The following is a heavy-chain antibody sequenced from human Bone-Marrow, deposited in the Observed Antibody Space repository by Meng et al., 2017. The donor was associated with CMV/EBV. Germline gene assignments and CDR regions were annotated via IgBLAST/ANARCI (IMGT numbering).Heavy chain of an antibody. J-gene: IGHJ5*02. CDR3: ARDAWYGGNDST. V-gene: IGHV1-2*02. CDR1: GYTFTGYY. D-gene: IGHD4-23*01. Sequence: ASVKVSCKASGYTFTGYYMHWVRQAPGQGLEWMGWINPNSGGTNYAQKFQGRVTMTRDTSISTAYMELSRLRSDDTAVYYCARDAWYGGNDSTWGQGTLVTVSS. CDR2: INPNSGGT.